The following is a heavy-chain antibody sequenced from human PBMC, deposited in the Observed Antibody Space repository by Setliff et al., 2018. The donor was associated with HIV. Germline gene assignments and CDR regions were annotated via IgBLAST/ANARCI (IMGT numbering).Heavy chain of an antibody. D-gene: IGHD5-12*01. CDR3: ARIVSGSDYVVDY. Sequence: PSETLSLTCTVSGGSVSSTTYFWGWIRQAPGKGLQWIGSLYYSGSTYYNPSLKSRVTISVDTSKNHFSLKLSSVTAADTAVYYCARIVSGSDYVVDYWGQGTLVTVSS. CDR1: GGSVSSTTYF. J-gene: IGHJ4*02. CDR2: LYYSGST. V-gene: IGHV4-39*02.